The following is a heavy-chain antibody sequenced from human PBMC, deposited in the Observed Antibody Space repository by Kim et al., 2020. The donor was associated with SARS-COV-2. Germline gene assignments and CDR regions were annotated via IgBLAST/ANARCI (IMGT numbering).Heavy chain of an antibody. J-gene: IGHJ3*02. CDR3: ARGKGSKNGAFDI. V-gene: IGHV3-11*05. D-gene: IGHD1-1*01. Sequence: YAAAVKGRLPISRDNAKNSLYLQMNSLRAADTAVYYCARGKGSKNGAFDIWGQGTMVTVSS.